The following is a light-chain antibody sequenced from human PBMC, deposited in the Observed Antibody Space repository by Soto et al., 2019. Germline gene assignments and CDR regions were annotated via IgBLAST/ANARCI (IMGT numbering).Light chain of an antibody. V-gene: IGKV1-27*01. CDR3: QKYSRAALT. CDR2: AAS. Sequence: DIQMTQSPSSLSASVGDRVTITCRASQGIDTYLAWYQQKPGQVPKLLIYAASTLQPGVPSRFSGSGSGTVFTLIISSLHPEDVATYFCQKYSRAALTFGPGTKGDI. J-gene: IGKJ3*01. CDR1: QGIDTY.